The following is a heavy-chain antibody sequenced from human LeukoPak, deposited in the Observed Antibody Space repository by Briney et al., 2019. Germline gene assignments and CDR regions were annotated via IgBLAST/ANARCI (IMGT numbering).Heavy chain of an antibody. V-gene: IGHV4-34*01. Sequence: PSETLSLTCAVYGGSFSGYYWSWIRQPPGKGLEWIGEINHSGSTNYNPSLKSRVTISVDTSKNQFSLKLSSVTAADTAVYYCARAGGYGSGSYYNRGLDYWGQGTLVTVSS. CDR2: INHSGST. CDR1: GGSFSGYY. J-gene: IGHJ4*02. CDR3: ARAGGYGSGSYYNRGLDY. D-gene: IGHD3-10*01.